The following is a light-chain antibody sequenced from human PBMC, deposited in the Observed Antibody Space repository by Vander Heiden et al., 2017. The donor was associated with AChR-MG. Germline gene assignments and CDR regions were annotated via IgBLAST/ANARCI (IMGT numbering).Light chain of an antibody. J-gene: IGKJ3*01. V-gene: IGKV3-20*01. Sequence: EIVLTQSPGTLSLSPGERATLSCRASQSIVNNYLAWYQQKPGQAPRLLIYDISNRATGIPGRFSGSGSGTDFTLTNSRLEPEDFAVYYCHVYGSSPLFTFGPGTKVDFK. CDR1: QSIVNNY. CDR3: HVYGSSPLFT. CDR2: DIS.